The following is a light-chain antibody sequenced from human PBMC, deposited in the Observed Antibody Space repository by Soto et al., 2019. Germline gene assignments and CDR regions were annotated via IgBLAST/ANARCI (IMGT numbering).Light chain of an antibody. J-gene: IGKJ2*01. CDR2: AAS. CDR1: QSISSY. Sequence: DIQMTQSPSSLSASVGDRVTITCRASQSISSYLNLYQQKPGKAPKLLIYAASRLQSGVPSRLSRSESGTDFTLTISSLQPEDFATYYCQQSYSTPYTFGQGTKLEIK. CDR3: QQSYSTPYT. V-gene: IGKV1-39*01.